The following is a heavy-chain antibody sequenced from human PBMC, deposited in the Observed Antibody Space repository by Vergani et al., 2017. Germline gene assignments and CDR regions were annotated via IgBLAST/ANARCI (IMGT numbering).Heavy chain of an antibody. J-gene: IGHJ3*02. V-gene: IGHV3-11*01. CDR1: GFSFSDHY. CDR3: SRDHRDYNNYPGTFDI. CDR2: ISNSGNTI. Sequence: QVQLVESGGGLVKPGGSLRLSCAASGFSFSDHYMTWIRQAPGKGLEWVSYISNSGNTIEYADSVKGRFSISRDNAKSSLFLQMDSLRADDTDVYYCSRDHRDYNNYPGTFDIWGQGSMVTVSS. D-gene: IGHD5-24*01.